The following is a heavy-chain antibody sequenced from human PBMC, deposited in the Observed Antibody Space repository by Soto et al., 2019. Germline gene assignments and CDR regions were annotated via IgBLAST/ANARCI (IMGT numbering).Heavy chain of an antibody. J-gene: IGHJ4*02. V-gene: IGHV3-33*01. CDR2: IWYDGSNK. Sequence: QVQLVECGGGVVQPGRSLRLSCAASGFTLSSYGMHWVRQAPGKGLEWVAVIWYDGSNKYYADSVKGRFTISRDNSKNTLYLQMNSLRAEDTAVYYCARDGYCSGGSCYSVPVFDYWGQGTLVTVSS. D-gene: IGHD2-15*01. CDR3: ARDGYCSGGSCYSVPVFDY. CDR1: GFTLSSYG.